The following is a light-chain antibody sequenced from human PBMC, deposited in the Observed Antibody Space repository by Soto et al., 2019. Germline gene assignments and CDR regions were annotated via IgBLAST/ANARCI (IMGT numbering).Light chain of an antibody. Sequence: EIVLTQSPGTLSLSPGERATLSCRASQSVRSNYLAWYQQKPGQAPRLLIFGASSRATGIPDRFSGSGSGTDFTLTISRLEPEDFATYYCQRYNTFSGTFGPGTNVEIK. CDR2: GAS. V-gene: IGKV3-20*01. CDR3: QRYNTFSGT. CDR1: QSVRSNY. J-gene: IGKJ1*01.